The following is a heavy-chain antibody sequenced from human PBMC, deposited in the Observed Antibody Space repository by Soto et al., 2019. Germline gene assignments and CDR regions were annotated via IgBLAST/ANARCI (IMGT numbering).Heavy chain of an antibody. Sequence: QVQLVQSGAEVKKPGSSVKVSCKASGGTFSSYAISWVRQAPGQGLEWMGGIIPIFGTANYAQKFQGRVTITADKDTTTAYRELSSLRSEDTAVYYCARAVGSTTGTGYYYGMDVWGQGTTVTVSS. CDR2: IIPIFGTA. V-gene: IGHV1-69*06. CDR1: GGTFSSYA. CDR3: ARAVGSTTGTGYYYGMDV. J-gene: IGHJ6*02. D-gene: IGHD2-2*01.